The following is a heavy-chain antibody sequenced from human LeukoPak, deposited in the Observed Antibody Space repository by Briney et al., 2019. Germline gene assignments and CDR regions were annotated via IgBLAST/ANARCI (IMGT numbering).Heavy chain of an antibody. D-gene: IGHD3-10*01. Sequence: GGSLRLSCAASGFTFSSYWMNWVRQAPGKGLEWVANIKQDRSEKNYVDSVKGRFTISRDNAKNSLYLQMDSLRAEDTAVYYCANMVRGVSNYWGQGTLVTVSS. CDR3: ANMVRGVSNY. CDR2: IKQDRSEK. V-gene: IGHV3-7*05. CDR1: GFTFSSYW. J-gene: IGHJ4*02.